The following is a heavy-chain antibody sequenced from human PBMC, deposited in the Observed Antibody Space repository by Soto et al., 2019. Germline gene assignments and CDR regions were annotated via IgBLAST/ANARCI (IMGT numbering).Heavy chain of an antibody. CDR1: GFTFRTYT. D-gene: IGHD3-10*01. Sequence: PGGGPRVTCISSGFTFRTYTMDWVRQAPGKGLEWVSGIRGFSPYTFYAESVKGRFTISRDNAKNSLYLQMNSLRAEDTAVYYCARDRGYDAHDYYYNAMDVWGQVTTVTVSS. J-gene: IGHJ6*02. CDR3: ARDRGYDAHDYYYNAMDV. CDR2: IRGFSPYT. V-gene: IGHV3-21*01.